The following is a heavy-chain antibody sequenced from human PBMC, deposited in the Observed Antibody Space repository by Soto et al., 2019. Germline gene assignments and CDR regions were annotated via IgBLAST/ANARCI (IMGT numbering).Heavy chain of an antibody. CDR1: GGSISSYY. Sequence: QVQLQESGPGLVKPSETLSLTCTVSGGSISSYYWSWIRQPPGKGLEWIGYIYYSGSTNYNPSLNSRATISVDACKNQFSRKLSSVTAADTAVYSCAGQSGGGSGRYYYYYGMDGWGQGTTVTVSS. CDR3: AGQSGGGSGRYYYYYGMDG. D-gene: IGHD6-19*01. V-gene: IGHV4-59*08. CDR2: IYYSGST. J-gene: IGHJ6*02.